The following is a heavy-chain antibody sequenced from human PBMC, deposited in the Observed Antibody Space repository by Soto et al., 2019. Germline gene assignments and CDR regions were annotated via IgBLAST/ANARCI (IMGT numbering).Heavy chain of an antibody. V-gene: IGHV5-51*01. J-gene: IGHJ5*02. D-gene: IGHD4-17*01. CDR3: ARHGFYGDYSSNYFDP. Sequence: GESLKISCKGSGYSFTNYWIAWVRQMPGKGLEYMGIIYPSDSDTRYSPSFQGQVTISADKSISTAYLQWSSLKASDTGIYYCARHGFYGDYSSNYFDPWGQGTLVTVSS. CDR1: GYSFTNYW. CDR2: IYPSDSDT.